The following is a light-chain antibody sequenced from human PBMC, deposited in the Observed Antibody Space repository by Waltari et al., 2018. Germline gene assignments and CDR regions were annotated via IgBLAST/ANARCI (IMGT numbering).Light chain of an antibody. V-gene: IGLV2-8*01. J-gene: IGLJ3*02. CDR1: SSDVGGYNY. Sequence: QSALTQPPSASGSPGQSVTISCTGTSSDVGGYNYVSWFQQRPGKAPKVMIYEVSKGPSGVPDRVSGSKSGNTASLIVSGLQAEDEADYYCSSYAGSKFWVFGGGTKLTVL. CDR3: SSYAGSKFWV. CDR2: EVS.